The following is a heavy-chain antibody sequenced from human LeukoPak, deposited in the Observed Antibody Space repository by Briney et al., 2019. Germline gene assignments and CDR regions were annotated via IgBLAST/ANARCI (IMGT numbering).Heavy chain of an antibody. J-gene: IGHJ4*02. D-gene: IGHD3-10*01. CDR3: ARTRAAMPVGELWS. Sequence: ASVTVSFKASGYTFTIYGINWVRQAPEQGLERMGWISAYNGNTNYAQKFQGRVTMTTDTSTSTAYMELRSLRSDDTAVYYCARTRAAMPVGELWSWGQGTLVTVSS. CDR1: GYTFTIYG. CDR2: ISAYNGNT. V-gene: IGHV1-18*04.